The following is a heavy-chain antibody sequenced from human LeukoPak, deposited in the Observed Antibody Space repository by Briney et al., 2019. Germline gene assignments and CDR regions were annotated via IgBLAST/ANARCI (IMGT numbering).Heavy chain of an antibody. CDR3: ARSMIVVVSDWFDP. V-gene: IGHV3-30-3*01. J-gene: IGHJ5*02. D-gene: IGHD3-22*01. Sequence: GGSLRLSCAASGFTFSSYAMHWVRQAPGKGLEWVAVISYDGSNKYYADSVKGRFTISRDNSKNTLYLQMNSLRAEDTAVYYCARSMIVVVSDWFDPWGQGTLVTVSS. CDR2: ISYDGSNK. CDR1: GFTFSSYA.